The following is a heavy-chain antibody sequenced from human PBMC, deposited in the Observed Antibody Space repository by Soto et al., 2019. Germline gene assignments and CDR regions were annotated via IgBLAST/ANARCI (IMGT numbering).Heavy chain of an antibody. J-gene: IGHJ3*02. CDR2: MNPNSGNT. CDR3: ARSLITMTGDAFDI. CDR1: GYTFTSYD. V-gene: IGHV1-8*01. Sequence: ASVKVSCKASGYTFTSYDINWVRQATGQGLEWMGWMNPNSGNTGYAQKFQGRVTMARNTSMGTAYMELSSLRSEDTAVYYCARSLITMTGDAFDIWGQGIMVTVSS. D-gene: IGHD3-22*01.